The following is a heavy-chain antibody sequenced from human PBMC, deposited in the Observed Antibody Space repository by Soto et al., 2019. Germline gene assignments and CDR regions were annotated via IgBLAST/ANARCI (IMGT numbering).Heavy chain of an antibody. V-gene: IGHV3-23*01. CDR1: GFTFSSYA. J-gene: IGHJ4*02. CDR3: AKVSYDSSGYYPDY. Sequence: AVGSLRLSCAASGFTFSSYAMSWVRQAPGKGLEWVSAISGSGGSTYYADSVKGRFTISRDNSKNTLYLQMNSLRAEDTAVYYCAKVSYDSSGYYPDYWGQGTLVNVSS. D-gene: IGHD3-22*01. CDR2: ISGSGGST.